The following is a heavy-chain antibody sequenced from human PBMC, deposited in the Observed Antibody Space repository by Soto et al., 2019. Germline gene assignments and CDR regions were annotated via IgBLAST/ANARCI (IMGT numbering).Heavy chain of an antibody. V-gene: IGHV3-48*01. Sequence: EVQLVESGGGLVQPGESLRLSCAASGFTFSTYSMNWVRQAPGKGLEWVSYISGNSGIKYYADSVKGRFTISRDNAMNSLYLQMTSLRAQDTAVYYCAREGPDVNVDAFDIWGQGTMVTVSS. CDR2: ISGNSGIK. CDR1: GFTFSTYS. D-gene: IGHD1-1*01. CDR3: AREGPDVNVDAFDI. J-gene: IGHJ3*02.